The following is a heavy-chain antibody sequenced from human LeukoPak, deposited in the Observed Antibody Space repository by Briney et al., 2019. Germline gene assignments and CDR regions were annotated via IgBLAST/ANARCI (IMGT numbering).Heavy chain of an antibody. CDR3: ARRRIAVAGTSPYDAFDI. V-gene: IGHV5-51*01. D-gene: IGHD6-19*01. Sequence: GESLQISCKGSEYSFTSYWIGWVRPMPGKGLAWMGIIYPGDSDIRYSPSFQGQVTISADTSISTAYLQWSSLKASDTAMYYCARRRIAVAGTSPYDAFDIWGQGTMVTVSS. CDR1: EYSFTSYW. CDR2: IYPGDSDI. J-gene: IGHJ3*02.